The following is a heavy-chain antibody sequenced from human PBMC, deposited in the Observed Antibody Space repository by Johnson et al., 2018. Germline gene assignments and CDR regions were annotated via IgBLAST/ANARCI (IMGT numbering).Heavy chain of an antibody. CDR3: ARDVYSSGWYKTGDYYVDV. CDR2: IGTAGDT. V-gene: IGHV3-13*01. J-gene: IGHJ6*03. CDR1: GFTFSSYD. Sequence: VQLVESGGGLVQPGGSLRLSCAASGFTFSSYDMHWVRQATGKGLEWVSAIGTAGDTYYPGSVKGRFTISRENAKNSLYLQMNSLRAGDTAVYYCARDVYSSGWYKTGDYYVDVWGKGTTVTVSS. D-gene: IGHD6-19*01.